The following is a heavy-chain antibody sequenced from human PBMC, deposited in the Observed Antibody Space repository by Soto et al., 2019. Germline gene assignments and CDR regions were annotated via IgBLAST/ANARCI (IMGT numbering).Heavy chain of an antibody. CDR1: GFSFINYG. D-gene: IGHD1-26*01. Sequence: QVQLVESGGGVVQPGRSLRLSCSASGFSFINYGMHWVRQAPGKGLEWVAVISYDGSTKYHADSVKGRFTISRDNSQNTLSLQMNNLRAEDTAMYYCAKDSLENPFRWELLSYFDYWGQGTLVTVSS. CDR3: AKDSLENPFRWELLSYFDY. J-gene: IGHJ4*02. V-gene: IGHV3-30*18. CDR2: ISYDGSTK.